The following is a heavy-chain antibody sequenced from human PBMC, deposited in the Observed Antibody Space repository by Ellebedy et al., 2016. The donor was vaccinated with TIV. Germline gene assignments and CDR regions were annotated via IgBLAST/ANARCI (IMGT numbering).Heavy chain of an antibody. Sequence: GESLKISXAASGFTFTNYWMNWVRQAPGKGLEWVANINEDGSEQDFADSVKGRFTISRDNAKNSLYLQMNSLRTEDTAMYYCVRGGATFDCWGQGTLVTVSS. V-gene: IGHV3-7*01. D-gene: IGHD3-16*01. J-gene: IGHJ4*02. CDR1: GFTFTNYW. CDR2: INEDGSEQ. CDR3: VRGGATFDC.